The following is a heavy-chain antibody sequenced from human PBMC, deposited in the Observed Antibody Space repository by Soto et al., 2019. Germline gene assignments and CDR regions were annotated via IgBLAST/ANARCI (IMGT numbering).Heavy chain of an antibody. CDR1: GGSISSYY. Sequence: PSETLSLTCTVSGGSISSYYWSWIRQPPGKGLEWIGYIYYSGSTNYNPSLKSRVTISVDTSKNQFSLKLSSVTAADTAVYYCASDYYDSSGYSGVDVWGQGTTVT. CDR2: IYYSGST. D-gene: IGHD3-22*01. CDR3: ASDYYDSSGYSGVDV. J-gene: IGHJ6*02. V-gene: IGHV4-59*01.